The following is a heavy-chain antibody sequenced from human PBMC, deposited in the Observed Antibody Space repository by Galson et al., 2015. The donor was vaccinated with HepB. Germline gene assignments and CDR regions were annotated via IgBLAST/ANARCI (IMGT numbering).Heavy chain of an antibody. V-gene: IGHV5-51*01. D-gene: IGHD2/OR15-2a*01. CDR1: GYSFTSYW. CDR2: IYPGDSDT. J-gene: IGHJ6*02. Sequence: QSGAEVKKPGESLKISCKGSGYSFTSYWIGWVRQMPGKGLEWMGIIYPGDSDTRYSPSFQGQVTISADKSISTAYLQWSSLKASDTAMYYCARHVEEYLRAEAMDNYYYYGMDVWGQGTTVTVSS. CDR3: ARHVEEYLRAEAMDNYYYYGMDV.